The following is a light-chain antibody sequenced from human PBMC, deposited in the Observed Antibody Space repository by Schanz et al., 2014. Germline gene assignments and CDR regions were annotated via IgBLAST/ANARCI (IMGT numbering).Light chain of an antibody. CDR2: DAS. CDR3: QQRANWPRT. Sequence: EIVMTQSPATLSVSPGERATLSCRASQSVSSNLAWYQQKPGQGPRLLIYDASNRATGTPARFSGSGSGTAFTLHISGLEPEDFALYYCQQRANWPRTFGQGTQVEIK. V-gene: IGKV3-11*01. J-gene: IGKJ1*01. CDR1: QSVSSN.